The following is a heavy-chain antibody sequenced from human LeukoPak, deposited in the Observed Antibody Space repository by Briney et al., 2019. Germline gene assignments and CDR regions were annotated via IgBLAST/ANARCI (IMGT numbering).Heavy chain of an antibody. D-gene: IGHD3-16*02. Sequence: GKSLRLSCVASGFTFSNFGVHWVRQAPGKGLEWVGNINQEGSERNHGDSVNDRFTISRDNAENSLYLQMNSLRAEDTAVYYCARIIGAFGTYRYDSWGQGTLVSVSS. CDR2: INQEGSER. CDR1: GFTFSNFG. J-gene: IGHJ4*02. CDR3: ARIIGAFGTYRYDS. V-gene: IGHV3-7*01.